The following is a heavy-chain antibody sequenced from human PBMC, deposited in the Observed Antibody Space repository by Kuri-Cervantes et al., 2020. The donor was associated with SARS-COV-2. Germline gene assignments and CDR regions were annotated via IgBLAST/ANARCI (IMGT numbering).Heavy chain of an antibody. D-gene: IGHD1-26*01. Sequence: ETLSLTCAASGFTFSDYYMNWVRQAPGKGLEWVSYISSSSSTIYYADSVKGRFTISRDNAKNSLYLQMNSLRDEDTAVYYCAREAPCRIVGAICYGMDVWGQGTTVTVSS. CDR1: GFTFSDYY. J-gene: IGHJ6*02. CDR3: AREAPCRIVGAICYGMDV. CDR2: ISSSSSTI. V-gene: IGHV3-48*02.